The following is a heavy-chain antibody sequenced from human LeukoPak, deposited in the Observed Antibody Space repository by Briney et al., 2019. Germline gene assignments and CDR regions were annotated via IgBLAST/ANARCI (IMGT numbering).Heavy chain of an antibody. J-gene: IGHJ4*02. D-gene: IGHD1-26*01. Sequence: GGSLRLSCEASGFTFSSYAMSWVRQAPGKGLEWVSSISSSSSYINYADSVKGRFTISRDNAKNSLYLQMNSLRAEDTAVYYCARGGVATYFDYWGQGTLVTVSS. CDR3: ARGGVATYFDY. V-gene: IGHV3-21*01. CDR2: ISSSSSYI. CDR1: GFTFSSYA.